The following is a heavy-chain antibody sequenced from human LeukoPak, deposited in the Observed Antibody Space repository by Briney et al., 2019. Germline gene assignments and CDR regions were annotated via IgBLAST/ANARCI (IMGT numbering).Heavy chain of an antibody. CDR1: GFIFSTYT. J-gene: IGHJ4*02. CDR2: ISSSGGST. V-gene: IGHV3-23*01. D-gene: IGHD5/OR15-5a*01. Sequence: GGSLRLSCAASGFIFSTYTMNWVRQAPGKGLEWVSSISSSGGSTYYADSVKGRFTISRDNSKNTLYLQVDSLRAEDTAVYYCAKAAVYHDSCPDSWGQGTLVTVSS. CDR3: AKAAVYHDSCPDS.